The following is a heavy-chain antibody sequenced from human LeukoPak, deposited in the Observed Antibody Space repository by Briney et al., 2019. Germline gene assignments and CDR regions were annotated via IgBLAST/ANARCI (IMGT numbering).Heavy chain of an antibody. J-gene: IGHJ4*02. CDR3: AKMSGYSGSFPSDY. V-gene: IGHV3-23*01. CDR1: GFTFSSYA. D-gene: IGHD1-26*01. Sequence: GGSLRLSCAACGFTFSSYAMSWVCQAPGKGLEWVSGISGSGGTTYYADPVKGRFTISRDNSKNTVYLQMNSLRAEDTAVYYCAKMSGYSGSFPSDYWGQGTLVTVSS. CDR2: ISGSGGTT.